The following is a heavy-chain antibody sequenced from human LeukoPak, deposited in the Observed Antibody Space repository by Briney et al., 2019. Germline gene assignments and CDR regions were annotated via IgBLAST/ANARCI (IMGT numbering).Heavy chain of an antibody. CDR3: ASSVVHDSSGYYYYYMDV. CDR1: GGSISSGSYY. D-gene: IGHD3-22*01. J-gene: IGHJ6*03. V-gene: IGHV4-61*02. Sequence: SETLSLTCTVSGGSISSGSYYWRWIRQPAGKGLEWLGRIYTSGSTNYNPSLKSRVTISVDTSKNQFSLKLSSVTAADTAVYYCASSVVHDSSGYYYYYMDVWGKGTTVTVSS. CDR2: IYTSGST.